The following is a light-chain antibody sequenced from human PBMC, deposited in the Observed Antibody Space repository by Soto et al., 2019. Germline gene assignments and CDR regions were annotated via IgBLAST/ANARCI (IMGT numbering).Light chain of an antibody. CDR2: DVS. V-gene: IGLV2-14*03. CDR1: SRDVGRYNY. CDR3: SSFTSSSTFA. J-gene: IGLJ1*01. Sequence: QSVLAQPAPVSGSRGQSSTISCPGTSRDVGRYNYVSWFQQHPGKVPNLIIYDVSNWPSGVSDRFSGSKSGNTASLTISGLHPEDEADYYCSSFTSSSTFAFGTGTKVTVL.